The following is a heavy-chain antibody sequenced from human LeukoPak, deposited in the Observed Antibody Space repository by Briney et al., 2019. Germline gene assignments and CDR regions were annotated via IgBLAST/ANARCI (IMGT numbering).Heavy chain of an antibody. CDR1: GFTFSHAW. J-gene: IGHJ4*02. Sequence: KAGGSLRLSCAASGFTFSHAWMSWVRQAPGKGLEWVGRVKSKTDGGTTDYAAPVKGRFTTSRDDSKNTLYLEMNSLKTEDTAVYYCTVVNYGSGSYPLGYWGQGTLVTVSS. CDR2: VKSKTDGGTT. V-gene: IGHV3-15*01. CDR3: TVVNYGSGSYPLGY. D-gene: IGHD3-10*01.